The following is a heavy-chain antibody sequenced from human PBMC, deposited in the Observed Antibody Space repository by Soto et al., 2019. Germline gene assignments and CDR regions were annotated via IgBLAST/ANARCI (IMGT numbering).Heavy chain of an antibody. J-gene: IGHJ4*01. V-gene: IGHV1-8*02. CDR1: GYTFTSYD. Sequence: QVQLVQSGAEVKKPGASVKVSCKASGYTFTSYDINWVRQATGQGLEWMGWMNPNSGNTSHAQKIQGKGTMSRNTSMRTVNRELSSLRPEDTAVYYCASGPYSNTWYYAFDYWGHGTLVTVSS. CDR2: MNPNSGNT. D-gene: IGHD2-2*01. CDR3: ASGPYSNTWYYAFDY.